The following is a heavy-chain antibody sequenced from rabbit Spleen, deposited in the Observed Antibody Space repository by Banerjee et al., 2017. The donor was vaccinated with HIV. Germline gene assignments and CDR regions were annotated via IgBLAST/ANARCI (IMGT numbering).Heavy chain of an antibody. CDR3: ARDLAGAIGWNFYL. CDR1: GFSFSSSDY. V-gene: IGHV1S40*01. Sequence: QSLEESGGGLVQPEGSLTLTCKASGFSFSSSDYICWVRQAPGKGLEWISCIAGSSSGFTYSATWATGRFTISRTSSTTVTLRMTSLTAADTATYLCARDLAGAIGWNFYLWGPGTLVTVS. CDR2: IAGSSSGFT. D-gene: IGHD4-1*01. J-gene: IGHJ4*01.